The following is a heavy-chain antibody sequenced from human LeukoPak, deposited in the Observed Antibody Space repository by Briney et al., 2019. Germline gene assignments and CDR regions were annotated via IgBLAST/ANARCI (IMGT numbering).Heavy chain of an antibody. D-gene: IGHD4/OR15-4a*01. CDR1: GFTFIDYY. J-gene: IGHJ4*02. CDR3: ARDLDYGEKSEDY. CDR2: INLSGGST. V-gene: IGHV1-46*01. Sequence: ASVKVSCKASGFTFIDYYMHWVRQAPGQGLEWLGIINLSGGSTHYPQKFQDRVTMTRDTSTSTVYMELSSLRSEDTAVYYCARDLDYGEKSEDYWGQGTLVTVSS.